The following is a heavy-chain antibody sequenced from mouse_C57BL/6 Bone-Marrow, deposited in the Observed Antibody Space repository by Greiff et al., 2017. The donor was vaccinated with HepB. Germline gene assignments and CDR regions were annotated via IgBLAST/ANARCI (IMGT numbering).Heavy chain of an antibody. CDR2: IRNKANGYTT. D-gene: IGHD1-1*01. Sequence: EVKLVESGGGLVQPGGSLSLSCAASGFTFTDYYMSWVRQPPGKALEWLGFIRNKANGYTTEYSATVKGRFTISRDNSQSILYLQMNALRAEDSATYYCARYGVLARDWYFDVWGTGTTVTVSS. J-gene: IGHJ1*03. CDR3: ARYGVLARDWYFDV. V-gene: IGHV7-3*01. CDR1: GFTFTDYY.